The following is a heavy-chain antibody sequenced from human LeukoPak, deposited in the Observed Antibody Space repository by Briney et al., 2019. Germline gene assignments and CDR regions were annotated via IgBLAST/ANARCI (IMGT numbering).Heavy chain of an antibody. CDR2: IWYDGSNK. CDR3: ARAGTVKPYYFDY. J-gene: IGHJ4*02. Sequence: GGSLRLSCAASGFTFSSYGMHWVRQAPGKGLEWVAVIWYDGSNKYYADSVKGRFTISRDNSKNTLYLQMNSLRAEDTAVYYCARAGTVKPYYFDYWGQGTLVTVSS. CDR1: GFTFSSYG. V-gene: IGHV3-33*01. D-gene: IGHD6-19*01.